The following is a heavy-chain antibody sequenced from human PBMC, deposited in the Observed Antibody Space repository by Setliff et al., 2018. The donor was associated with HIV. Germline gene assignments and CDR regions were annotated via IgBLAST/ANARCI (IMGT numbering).Heavy chain of an antibody. V-gene: IGHV3-30*02. CDR1: VFTFNNYG. Sequence: PGGSLRLSCAASVFTFNNYGMNWVRQAPGKGLEWVAFIRYDGSQKYYVDSVKGRFTISRDNSKNTLYLQMNSLRVEDTAAYYCAKVQNYYGSGSYPAHFDYWGQGTLVTVSS. D-gene: IGHD3-10*01. CDR2: IRYDGSQK. CDR3: AKVQNYYGSGSYPAHFDY. J-gene: IGHJ4*02.